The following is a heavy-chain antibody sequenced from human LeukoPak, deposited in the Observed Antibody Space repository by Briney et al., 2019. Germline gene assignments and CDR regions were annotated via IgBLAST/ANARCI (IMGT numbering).Heavy chain of an antibody. Sequence: PGGSLRLSCAASGFTFSSYGMHWVRQAPGKGLEWVAFIRYDGSNKYCADSVKGRFTISRDNSKNTLYLQMNSLITEDTAVYYCAKDLVGYCSGGSCYPFDYWGQGTLVTVSS. CDR3: AKDLVGYCSGGSCYPFDY. J-gene: IGHJ4*02. V-gene: IGHV3-30*02. CDR1: GFTFSSYG. D-gene: IGHD2-15*01. CDR2: IRYDGSNK.